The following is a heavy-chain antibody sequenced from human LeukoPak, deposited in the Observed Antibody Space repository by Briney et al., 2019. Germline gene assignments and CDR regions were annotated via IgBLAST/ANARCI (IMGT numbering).Heavy chain of an antibody. CDR2: IDYIGTT. J-gene: IGHJ4*02. CDR3: ARLDKNGYGDYVDC. D-gene: IGHD4-17*01. Sequence: SSETLSLTCTVSGGPISSSSYFWGWIRQPPGKGLEWIGRIDYIGTTYYNPSLKSRITISLDTSKNQFSLKLTSVTAADTAVYYCARLDKNGYGDYVDCWGQGTLVTVSS. V-gene: IGHV4-39*01. CDR1: GGPISSSSYF.